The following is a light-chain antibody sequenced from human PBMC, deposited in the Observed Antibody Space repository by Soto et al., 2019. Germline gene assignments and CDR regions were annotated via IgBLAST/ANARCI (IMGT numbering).Light chain of an antibody. V-gene: IGLV1-51*01. CDR3: AAWDNSLSVVL. CDR2: DND. CDR1: TSNIGTYY. Sequence: QSVLTQPPSVSAAPGQKVTISCSGSTSNIGTYYVSWYQHLPGTAPRVVIYDNDKRPSGIPDRFSGSKSGTSATLGITGLQTGDEADYYWAAWDNSLSVVLFGEGTKVTVL. J-gene: IGLJ2*01.